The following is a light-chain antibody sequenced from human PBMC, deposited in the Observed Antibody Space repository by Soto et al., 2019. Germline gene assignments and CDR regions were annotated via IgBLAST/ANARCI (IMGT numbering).Light chain of an antibody. CDR1: QSIRTY. J-gene: IGKJ4*01. CDR3: QQTYSTPLT. CDR2: AAY. Sequence: DIQMTQSPSSLSASVGDRVTISCRASQSIRTYINWYQQKPGKAPKLLIYAAYNLPSGVPSRFSGSGSGTEFTLTISSFHREDFATYHCQQTYSTPLTFVGGTNMEI. V-gene: IGKV1-39*01.